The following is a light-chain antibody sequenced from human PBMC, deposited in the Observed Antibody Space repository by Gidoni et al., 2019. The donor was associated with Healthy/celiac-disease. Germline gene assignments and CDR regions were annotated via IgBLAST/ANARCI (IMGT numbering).Light chain of an antibody. CDR3: MQALQTPPT. CDR1: QSLLYSNGYNY. Sequence: DIVMTQSPLSLPVTPGEPASISCRSSQSLLYSNGYNYLDWYLQKPGQSPQLLIYLGSNRASGVSDRFSGSGSGTDFTLKISRVEAEDVGVYYCMQALQTPPTFGQGTKLEIK. V-gene: IGKV2-28*01. CDR2: LGS. J-gene: IGKJ2*01.